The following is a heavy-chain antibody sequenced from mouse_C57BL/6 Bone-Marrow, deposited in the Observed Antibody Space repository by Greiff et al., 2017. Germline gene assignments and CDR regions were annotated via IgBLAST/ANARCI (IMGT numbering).Heavy chain of an antibody. V-gene: IGHV1-19*01. CDR2: INPYNGGT. J-gene: IGHJ4*01. CDR1: GYTFTDYY. Sequence: VQLQQSGPVLVKPGASVKMSCKASGYTFTDYYMNWVKQSHGKSLEWIGVINPYNGGTSYNQKFKGKATLTVDKSSSTAYMELNSLTSEDSAVYYCARDGNYVFYAMDYWGQGTSVTVSS. D-gene: IGHD2-1*01. CDR3: ARDGNYVFYAMDY.